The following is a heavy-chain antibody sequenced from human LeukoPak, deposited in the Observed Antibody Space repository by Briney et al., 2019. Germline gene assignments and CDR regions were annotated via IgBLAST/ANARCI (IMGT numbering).Heavy chain of an antibody. CDR2: IIPNSGGT. Sequence: ASVKVSCKASGYTFTGYYMHWVRQASGQGLEWMGWIIPNSGGTNYAQKFQGWVTTTRDTSISTAYMELSRLRSDDTAVYYCARDRAPASSGWVFDAFDIWGQGTMVTVSS. J-gene: IGHJ3*02. CDR1: GYTFTGYY. D-gene: IGHD6-19*01. V-gene: IGHV1-2*04. CDR3: ARDRAPASSGWVFDAFDI.